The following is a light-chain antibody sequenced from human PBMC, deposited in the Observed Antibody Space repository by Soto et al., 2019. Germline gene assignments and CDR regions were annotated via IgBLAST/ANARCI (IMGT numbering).Light chain of an antibody. CDR1: QDISNY. CDR3: QQYDNLPLT. CDR2: DAS. J-gene: IGKJ4*01. V-gene: IGKV1-33*01. Sequence: DIQMTQSPSSLSASVGARVTITRQASQDISNYLNWYQQQPGKAPKLLIYDASNLETGVPSRFSGSGSGTDFTFTISSLQPEDIATYYCQQYDNLPLTFGGGTKV.